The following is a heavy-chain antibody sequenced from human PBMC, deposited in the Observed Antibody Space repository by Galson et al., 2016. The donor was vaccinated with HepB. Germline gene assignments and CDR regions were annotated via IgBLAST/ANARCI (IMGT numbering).Heavy chain of an antibody. Sequence: WIRQPPGKGLEWIGYIYNSGSTNSNPPLKSRVTISVDTSKNQFSLKLSSVTAADTAVYYCARVGTTVTTQALGMDVWGQGTTVTVS. V-gene: IGHV4-59*01. CDR3: ARVGTTVTTQALGMDV. D-gene: IGHD4-17*01. CDR2: IYNSGST. J-gene: IGHJ6*02.